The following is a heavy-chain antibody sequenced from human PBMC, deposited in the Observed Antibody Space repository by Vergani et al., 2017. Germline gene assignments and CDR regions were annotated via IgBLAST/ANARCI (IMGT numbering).Heavy chain of an antibody. D-gene: IGHD5-24*01. V-gene: IGHV3-20*04. CDR1: GFTFDDYG. CDR2: INWNGGST. J-gene: IGHJ6*03. CDR3: ARRPGVMAAPYYYYMDV. Sequence: EVQLVESGGGVVRPGGSLRLSCAASGFTFDDYGMSWVRQAPGKGLEWVSCINWNGGSTGYADSVKGRFTISRDNAKNSLYLQMNSLRAEDTALYYCARRPGVMAAPYYYYMDVWGKGTTVTVSS.